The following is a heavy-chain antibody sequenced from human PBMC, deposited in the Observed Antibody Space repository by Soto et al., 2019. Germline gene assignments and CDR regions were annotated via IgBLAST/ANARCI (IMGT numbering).Heavy chain of an antibody. CDR1: GGTFSSYA. CDR3: ARDKKPARIAARFYYYGMDV. D-gene: IGHD6-6*01. Sequence: ASVKVSCKASGGTFSSYAISWVRQAPGQGLEWMGGIIPIFGTANYAQKFQGRVTITADESTSTAYMELGSLRSEDTAVYYCARDKKPARIAARFYYYGMDVWGQGTTVTVSS. J-gene: IGHJ6*02. CDR2: IIPIFGTA. V-gene: IGHV1-69*13.